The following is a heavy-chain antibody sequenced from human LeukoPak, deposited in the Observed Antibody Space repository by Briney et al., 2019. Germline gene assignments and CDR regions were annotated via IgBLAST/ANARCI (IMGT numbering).Heavy chain of an antibody. Sequence: QPGGSLRLPCAAPGFTFGSYARYWVPPAPGKGRGWVSGISGRGGSTFYADSVKGRFTISRDNSENTVYLQMNSLRADDTAVYYCAKTTAGYSSGRYPGWPVDYWGQGTLVTVSS. CDR1: GFTFGSYA. D-gene: IGHD6-19*01. J-gene: IGHJ4*02. V-gene: IGHV3-23*01. CDR2: ISGRGGST. CDR3: AKTTAGYSSGRYPGWPVDY.